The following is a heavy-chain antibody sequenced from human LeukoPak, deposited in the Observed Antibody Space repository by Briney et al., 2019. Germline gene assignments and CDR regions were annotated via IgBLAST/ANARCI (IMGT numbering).Heavy chain of an antibody. CDR2: IWYDGSNK. V-gene: IGHV3-33*01. CDR1: GFTFSSYG. Sequence: PGRSLRLSCAASGFTFSSYGMHWVRQAPGKGLEWVAVIWYDGSNKYYADSVKGRFTISRDNSKNTLYLQMNSLRAEDTAVYYCVADLDLGDYADFWGQGTLVTVSS. CDR3: VADLDLGDYADF. J-gene: IGHJ4*02.